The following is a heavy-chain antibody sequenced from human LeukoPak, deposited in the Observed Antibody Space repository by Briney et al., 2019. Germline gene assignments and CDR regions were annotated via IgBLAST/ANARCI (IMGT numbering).Heavy chain of an antibody. V-gene: IGHV1-18*01. CDR3: ADGPISFVRGSSQLYFQD. CDR2: ISAYNGNT. J-gene: IGHJ1*01. Sequence: GASVKVSCKASGYTFTSYGISWVRQAPGQGLEWMGWISAYNGNTNYAQKLQGRVTMTTDTSTSTAYMELRSLRSDDTAVYYCADGPISFVRGSSQLYFQDWGQGNLVTVSP. D-gene: IGHD3-10*02. CDR1: GYTFTSYG.